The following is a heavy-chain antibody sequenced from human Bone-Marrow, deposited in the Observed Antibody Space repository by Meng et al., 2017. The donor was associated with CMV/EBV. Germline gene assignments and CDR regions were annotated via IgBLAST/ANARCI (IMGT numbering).Heavy chain of an antibody. D-gene: IGHD2-2*01. CDR1: GHTFTRYN. CDR3: ARTQRVVVPAARIHPLGY. Sequence: ASVKVSCKASGHTFTRYNINWVRQATGQGLEWMRWMKPNSNNTGCAQKFQGRVTITRNTSISTAYMELSRLRSDDTAVYYCARTQRVVVPAARIHPLGYWGQGTLVTVSS. CDR2: MKPNSNNT. V-gene: IGHV1-8*03. J-gene: IGHJ4*02.